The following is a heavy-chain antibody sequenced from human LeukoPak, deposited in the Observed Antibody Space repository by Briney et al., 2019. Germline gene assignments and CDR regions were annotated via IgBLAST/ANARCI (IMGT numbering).Heavy chain of an antibody. J-gene: IGHJ1*01. D-gene: IGHD6-6*01. V-gene: IGHV3-30*02. CDR1: GFTFSSYG. Sequence: PGRSLRLSCAASGFTFSSYGMHWVRQAPGKGLEWVAFIRYDGSNKYYADSVKGRFTISRDNSKNTLYLQMNSLRAEDTAVYYCATLLGSSSVPGGEYFQHWGQGTLVTVSS. CDR3: ATLLGSSSVPGGEYFQH. CDR2: IRYDGSNK.